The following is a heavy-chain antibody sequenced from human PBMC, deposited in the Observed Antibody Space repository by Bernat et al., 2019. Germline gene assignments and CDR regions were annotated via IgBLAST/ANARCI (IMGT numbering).Heavy chain of an antibody. CDR2: ISYDGSNK. CDR3: ARDWWDSSPTYYYYYYGMDV. Sequence: QVQLVESGGGVVQPGRSLRLSCAASGFTFSSYGMHWVRQAPGKGLEWVAVISYDGSNKYYADSVKGRFTISRDNSKNTLYLQMNSLRAEDTAVYYCARDWWDSSPTYYYYYYGMDVWGQGTTVTVSS. J-gene: IGHJ6*02. CDR1: GFTFSSYG. D-gene: IGHD2-8*02. V-gene: IGHV3-30*03.